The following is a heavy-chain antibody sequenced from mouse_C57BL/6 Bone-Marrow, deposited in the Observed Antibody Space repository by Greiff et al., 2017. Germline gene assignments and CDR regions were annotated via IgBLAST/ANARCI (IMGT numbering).Heavy chain of an antibody. D-gene: IGHD2-14*01. CDR1: EYAFTNYL. V-gene: IGHV1-54*01. J-gene: IGHJ2*01. Sequence: QVQLKQSGAELVRPGTSVKVSCKASEYAFTNYLIEWVKQRPGQGLEWIGVINPGSGGTNYNEKFKGKATLTADKSSSTAYMQLSRLTSEDSADYYCLVRPLDYWGQGTTLTVTS. CDR3: LVRPLDY. CDR2: INPGSGGT.